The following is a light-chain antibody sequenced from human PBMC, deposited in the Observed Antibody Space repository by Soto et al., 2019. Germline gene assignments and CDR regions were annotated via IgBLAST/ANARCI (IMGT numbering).Light chain of an antibody. V-gene: IGKV1-33*01. CDR2: DAS. CDR1: QHISHY. Sequence: DIQMTQSPSSLSASVGDRVTITCQASQHISHYLNWYQQRPGKAPKLLIYDASNLKTGVPSRFTGSGSGTDFTFTISNLQPEDIATYYCQQYDHLITFGQGTRLEIK. J-gene: IGKJ5*01. CDR3: QQYDHLIT.